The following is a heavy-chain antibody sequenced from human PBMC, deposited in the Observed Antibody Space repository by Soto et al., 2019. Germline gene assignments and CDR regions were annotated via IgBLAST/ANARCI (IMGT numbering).Heavy chain of an antibody. CDR3: VKNAGWFNT. Sequence: QLLQSGGGLVQPGGSLKLSCAASEFTLVPLDMGWAGQAPGEGWKWVSTIVGGGGINYYADPVKGRLTISRDNSRNTVYLQMNSMRGDDTALYYCVKNAGWFNTWGQGALVTVSS. V-gene: IGHV3-23*01. CDR1: EFTLVPLD. J-gene: IGHJ5*02. CDR2: IVGGGGIN.